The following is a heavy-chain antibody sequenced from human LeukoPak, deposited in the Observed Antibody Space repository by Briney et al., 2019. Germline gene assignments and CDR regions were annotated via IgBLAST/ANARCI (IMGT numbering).Heavy chain of an antibody. CDR2: INPNTAGT. J-gene: IGHJ6*03. V-gene: IGHV1-2*02. CDR1: GYTFTGYY. Sequence: ASVKVSCKASGYTFTGYYFHWVRQAPGQGLEWMGWINPNTAGTNYAQKFLGGVTLTWDASISTAYMELNRLTSDDTAVYYCATSAGDYRAGHYYYMGVWGKGTSVTVSS. CDR3: ATSAGDYRAGHYYYMGV. D-gene: IGHD4-11*01.